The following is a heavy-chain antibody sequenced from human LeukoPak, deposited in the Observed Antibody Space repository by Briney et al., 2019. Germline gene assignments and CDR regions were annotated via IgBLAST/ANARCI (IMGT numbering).Heavy chain of an antibody. D-gene: IGHD3-9*01. CDR2: ISAYNGNT. CDR1: GYTFTSYG. CDR3: ATGLYFDWLVAFDI. Sequence: ASVKVSCKASGYTFTSYGISWVRQAPGQGLEWMGWISAYNGNTNYAQKLQGRVTMTTDTSTSTAYMELSSLRSEGTAVYYCATGLYFDWLVAFDIWGQGTMVTVSS. V-gene: IGHV1-18*01. J-gene: IGHJ3*02.